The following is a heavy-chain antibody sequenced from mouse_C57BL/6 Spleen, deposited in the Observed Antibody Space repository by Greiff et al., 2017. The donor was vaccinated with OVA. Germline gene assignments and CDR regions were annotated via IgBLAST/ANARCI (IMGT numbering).Heavy chain of an antibody. CDR1: GFTFSDYG. CDR2: ISSGSSTI. Sequence: EVQRVESGGGLVKPGGSLKLSCAASGFTFSDYGMHWVRQAPEKGLEWVAYISSGSSTIYYADTVKGRFTISRDNAKNTLFLQMTSLRSEDTAMYYCARRYYYGSSYIYAMDYWGQGTSVTVSS. J-gene: IGHJ4*01. D-gene: IGHD1-1*01. V-gene: IGHV5-17*01. CDR3: ARRYYYGSSYIYAMDY.